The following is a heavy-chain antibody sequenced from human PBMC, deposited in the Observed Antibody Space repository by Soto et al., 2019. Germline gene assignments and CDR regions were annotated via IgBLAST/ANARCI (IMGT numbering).Heavy chain of an antibody. Sequence: GASVKVSCKDSGYTFTGYYRHWVRQAPGQGLEWMGWINPNSGGTNYAQKFQGWVTMTRDTSISTAYMELSRLRSDDTAVYYCARVLADYYYFDYWGQGTLVTVSS. CDR1: GYTFTGYY. CDR3: ARVLADYYYFDY. D-gene: IGHD2-8*02. J-gene: IGHJ4*02. V-gene: IGHV1-2*04. CDR2: INPNSGGT.